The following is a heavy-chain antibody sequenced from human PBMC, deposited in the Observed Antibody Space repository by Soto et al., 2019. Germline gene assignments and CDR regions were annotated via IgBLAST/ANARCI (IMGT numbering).Heavy chain of an antibody. CDR1: GFTFSSYW. CDR2: IKQDGSEK. V-gene: IGHV3-7*05. J-gene: IGHJ4*02. D-gene: IGHD6-13*01. Sequence: EVQLVESGGGLVQPGGSLRLSCAASGFTFSSYWMSWVRQAPGKGLEWVANIKQDGSEKYYVDSVKGRFTISRDNAKHSLYLQMNSLRAEDTAVYYCAGTHSSSWYGFDYWGQGTLVTVSS. CDR3: AGTHSSSWYGFDY.